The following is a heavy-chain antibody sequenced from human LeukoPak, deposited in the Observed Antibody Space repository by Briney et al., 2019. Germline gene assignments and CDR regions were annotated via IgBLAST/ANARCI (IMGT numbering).Heavy chain of an antibody. CDR1: GGSIRSSYYY. CDR3: ARAAARDYYYDSSGYYDY. CDR2: IYDSGST. V-gene: IGHV4-39*01. Sequence: SETLSLTCTVSGGSIRSSYYYWGWVRQPPGKGLEWIGSIYDSGSTYYNPSLKSRVTISVDTSKNQFSLKLNSVTAADTAVYYCARAAARDYYYDSSGYYDYWGQGTLVTVSS. J-gene: IGHJ4*02. D-gene: IGHD3-22*01.